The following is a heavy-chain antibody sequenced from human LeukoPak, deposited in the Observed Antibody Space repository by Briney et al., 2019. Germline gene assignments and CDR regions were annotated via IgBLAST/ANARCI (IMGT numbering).Heavy chain of an antibody. CDR1: GFTFSIFA. J-gene: IGHJ4*02. V-gene: IGHV3-64*01. CDR3: AREFGHNRWYFDY. Sequence: GGSPRLSCAASGFTFSIFAMHWVRQAPGKQLEYVSAISSNGGSTYYANSVKGRFTISRDNSKNTLYLQMGSLRPEDMAVYYCAREFGHNRWYFDYWGQGALVTVSS. D-gene: IGHD5-24*01. CDR2: ISSNGGST.